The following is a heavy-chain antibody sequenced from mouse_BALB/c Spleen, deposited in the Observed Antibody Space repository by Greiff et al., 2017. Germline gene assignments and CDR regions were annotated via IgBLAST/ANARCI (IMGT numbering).Heavy chain of an antibody. J-gene: IGHJ4*01. V-gene: IGHV2-9*02. Sequence: QVQLKESGPGLVAPSQSLSITCTVSGFSLTSYGVHWVRQPPGKGLEWLGVIWAGGSTNYNSALMSRLSISKDNSKSQVFLTMNSLQTDDTAMYYCARDKGRYGTYAMDYWGQGTSVTVSS. D-gene: IGHD1-1*01. CDR3: ARDKGRYGTYAMDY. CDR1: GFSLTSYG. CDR2: IWAGGST.